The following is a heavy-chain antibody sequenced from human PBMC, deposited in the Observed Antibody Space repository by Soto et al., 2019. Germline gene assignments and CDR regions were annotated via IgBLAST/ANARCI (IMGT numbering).Heavy chain of an antibody. D-gene: IGHD4-17*01. V-gene: IGHV4-30-2*01. CDR3: ARCHGDHPAY. J-gene: IGHJ1*01. CDR2: IYHSGST. Sequence: SETLSLTCAVSGGSISSGGYSWSWIRQPPGKGLEWIGYIYHSGSTYYNPSLKSRVTISVDRSKNQFSLKLSSVTAADTAVYYCARCHGDHPAYWSQGTLVTVSS. CDR1: GGSISSGGYS.